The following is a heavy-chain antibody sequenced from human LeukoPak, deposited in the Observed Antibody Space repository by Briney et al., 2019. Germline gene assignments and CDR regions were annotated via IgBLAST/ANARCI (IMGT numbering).Heavy chain of an antibody. CDR1: GFTFDDYA. CDR3: ARDGGVLRYFDWLLEGIDY. CDR2: ISYDGSNK. D-gene: IGHD3-9*01. V-gene: IGHV3-30*09. Sequence: GGSLRLSCAASGFTFDDYAMHWVRQAPGKGLEWVAVISYDGSNKYYADSVKGRFAISRDNSKNTLYLQMNSLRAEDTAVYYCARDGGVLRYFDWLLEGIDYWGQGTLVTVSS. J-gene: IGHJ4*02.